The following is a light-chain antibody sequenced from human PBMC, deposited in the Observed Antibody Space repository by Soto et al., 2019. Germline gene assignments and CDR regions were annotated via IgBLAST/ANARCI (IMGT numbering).Light chain of an antibody. V-gene: IGLV1-44*01. CDR1: SYNIGSNT. J-gene: IGLJ1*01. CDR3: SSFAGSNNFPYV. Sequence: QSVLTQPPSASGTPGQRVTISCSGSSYNIGSNTVNWYQQLPGTAPKLLIYSNNQRPSGVPDRFSGSKSGNTASLTVSGLQAEDEADYYCSSFAGSNNFPYVFGTGTKLTVL. CDR2: SNN.